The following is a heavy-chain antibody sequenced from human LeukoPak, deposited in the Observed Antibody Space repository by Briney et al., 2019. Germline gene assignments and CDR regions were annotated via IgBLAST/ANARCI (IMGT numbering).Heavy chain of an antibody. CDR3: ARDEGATEFDY. J-gene: IGHJ4*02. Sequence: KTGGSLRLSCAASGFTFRAYAMHWVRQAPGKGLEWLAVISNDGTIQYYADSVKGRFTISRDNAKNTLYLQMNSLRAEDTAVYYCARDEGATEFDYWGQGTLVTVSS. CDR1: GFTFRAYA. V-gene: IGHV3-30-3*01. CDR2: ISNDGTIQ. D-gene: IGHD1-26*01.